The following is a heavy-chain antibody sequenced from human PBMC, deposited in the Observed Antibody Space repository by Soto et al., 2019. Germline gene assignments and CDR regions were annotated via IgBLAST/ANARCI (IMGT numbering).Heavy chain of an antibody. D-gene: IGHD1-26*01. Sequence: QVQLQESGPGLVKPSETLSLTCTVSGGSISGHYWSWIRQPPGKGLEWIGHIHYSGKADDNPSLKSRVAILLDMSKNQFSLKLTSVTAADTAVYYCARVGVTNDYWGQGTLVTVSS. V-gene: IGHV4-59*11. CDR3: ARVGVTNDY. CDR1: GGSISGHY. J-gene: IGHJ4*02. CDR2: IHYSGKA.